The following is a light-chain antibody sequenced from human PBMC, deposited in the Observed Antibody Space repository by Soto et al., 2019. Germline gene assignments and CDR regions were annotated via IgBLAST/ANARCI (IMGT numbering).Light chain of an antibody. CDR3: QQLNSYPIAT. Sequence: DIQMTQSPSSVSASVGDRFTITCLSSQSISSYLNWYQQKPGKAPKLLIYAASSLQSGVPSRFSGSGSGREFTLTISSLQPEDFATYHCQQLNSYPIATFGGGTKVDIK. J-gene: IGKJ4*01. CDR2: AAS. V-gene: IGKV1-9*01. CDR1: QSISSY.